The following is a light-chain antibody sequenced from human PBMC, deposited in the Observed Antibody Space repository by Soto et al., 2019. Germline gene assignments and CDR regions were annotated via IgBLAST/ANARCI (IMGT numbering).Light chain of an antibody. Sequence: QSVLTQSPSASGTPGQRVTISCSGSSTNIGSNYVYWYQQFPGTAPKLLIHRNDQRPSGVPDRFSGSKSGTSASLAISGLRSEDEADYYCAAWDDSLSGVVFGGGTKVTVL. CDR1: STNIGSNY. J-gene: IGLJ2*01. CDR3: AAWDDSLSGVV. CDR2: RND. V-gene: IGLV1-47*01.